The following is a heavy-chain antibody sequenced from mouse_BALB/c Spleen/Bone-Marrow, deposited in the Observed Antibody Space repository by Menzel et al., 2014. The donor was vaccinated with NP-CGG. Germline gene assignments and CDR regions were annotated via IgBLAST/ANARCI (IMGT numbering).Heavy chain of an antibody. CDR1: GYPFPDYA. CDR3: ARDYGSSHFDH. D-gene: IGHD1-1*01. Sequence: VPLPPSWPWLGRPGGSGEVSCQGSGYPFPDYAMPWGEPGHAKGLRGVGVNNTYSGDANYNQKFKGKATMTVDKSSSTAYMELARLTSEDSAIYYCARDYGSSHFDHWGQGSTLTVSS. CDR2: NNTYSGDA. J-gene: IGHJ2*01. V-gene: IGHV1-67*01.